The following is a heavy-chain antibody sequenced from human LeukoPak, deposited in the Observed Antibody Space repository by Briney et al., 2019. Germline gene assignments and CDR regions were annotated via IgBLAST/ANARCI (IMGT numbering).Heavy chain of an antibody. J-gene: IGHJ4*02. D-gene: IGHD2-15*01. CDR3: ARDCSGGSCQVRDY. V-gene: IGHV3-20*04. Sequence: PGGSLRLSCAAAGFTFDDYRMSWGPQAPGKGLEWDSGINWNGGSTAYADSVKRRFTISRNNAKNSLYLQMNSLRAEDTAVYYCARDCSGGSCQVRDYWGQGTLVTVSS. CDR2: INWNGGST. CDR1: GFTFDDYR.